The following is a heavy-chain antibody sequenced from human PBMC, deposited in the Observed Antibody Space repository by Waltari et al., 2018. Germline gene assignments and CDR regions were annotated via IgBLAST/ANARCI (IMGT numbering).Heavy chain of an antibody. J-gene: IGHJ4*02. CDR2: ISGSGGST. CDR3: AKGGGREAVAGNYY. V-gene: IGHV3-23*04. Sequence: EVQLVESGGGLVQPGGSLRLSCAASGFTFSSYAMSWVRQAPGKGLEWVSAISGSGGSTYYEEPVKGRFTISRDNSKNTLYLQMNSLRAEDTAVYYCAKGGGREAVAGNYYWGQGTLVTVSS. D-gene: IGHD6-19*01. CDR1: GFTFSSYA.